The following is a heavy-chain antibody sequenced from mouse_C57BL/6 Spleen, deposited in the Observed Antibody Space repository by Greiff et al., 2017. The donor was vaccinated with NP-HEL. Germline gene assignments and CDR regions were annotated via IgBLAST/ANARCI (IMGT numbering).Heavy chain of an antibody. CDR2: IWSGGST. D-gene: IGHD1-1*01. CDR1: GFSLTSYG. V-gene: IGHV2-2*01. J-gene: IGHJ4*01. CDR3: ATDYGSSYPYAMDY. Sequence: QVQLKQSGPGLVQPSQSLSIICTVSGFSLTSYGVHWVRQSPGKGLEWLGVIWSGGSTDYNAAFISRLSISKDNSKSQVFFKMNSLQADDTAIYYCATDYGSSYPYAMDYWGQGTSVTVSS.